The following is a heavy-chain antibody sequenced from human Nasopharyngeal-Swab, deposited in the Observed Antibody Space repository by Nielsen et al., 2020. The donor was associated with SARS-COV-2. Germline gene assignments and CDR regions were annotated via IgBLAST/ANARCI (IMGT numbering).Heavy chain of an antibody. Sequence: VRQMPGKGLEWVSSISSSSSYIYYADSVKGRFTISRDNAKNSLYLQMNSLRAEDTAVYYCARDAYEPVVVTAIMYYYYMDVWGKGTTVTVSS. D-gene: IGHD2-21*02. V-gene: IGHV3-21*01. CDR3: ARDAYEPVVVTAIMYYYYMDV. CDR2: ISSSSSYI. J-gene: IGHJ6*03.